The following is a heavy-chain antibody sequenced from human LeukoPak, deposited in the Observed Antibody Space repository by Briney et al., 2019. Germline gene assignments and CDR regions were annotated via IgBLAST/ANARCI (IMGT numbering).Heavy chain of an antibody. CDR3: ARGSVRGEFDP. J-gene: IGHJ5*02. V-gene: IGHV4-39*07. Sequence: SETLSLTCTVSGGSNSSNSYYWGWIRQPPGKGLEWIGNIYYNGGSYYNSSLKSRVTISIDTSKNQFSLKLSSVTAADTAVYSCARGSVRGEFDPWGQGTLVTVSS. D-gene: IGHD3-10*01. CDR2: IYYNGGS. CDR1: GGSNSSNSYY.